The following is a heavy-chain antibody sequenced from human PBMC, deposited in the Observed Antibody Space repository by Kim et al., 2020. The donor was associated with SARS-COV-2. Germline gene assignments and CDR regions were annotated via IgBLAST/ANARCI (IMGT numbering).Heavy chain of an antibody. CDR1: GGSISSSSYY. J-gene: IGHJ5*02. CDR2: IYYSGST. CDR3: ARGHVTIFGVVRANWFDP. Sequence: SETLSLTCTVSGGSISSSSYYWGWIRQPPGKGLEWIGSIYYSGSTYYNPSLKSRVTISVDTSKNQFSLKLSSVTAADTAVYYCARGHVTIFGVVRANWFDPWGQGTLVTVSS. D-gene: IGHD3-3*01. V-gene: IGHV4-39*01.